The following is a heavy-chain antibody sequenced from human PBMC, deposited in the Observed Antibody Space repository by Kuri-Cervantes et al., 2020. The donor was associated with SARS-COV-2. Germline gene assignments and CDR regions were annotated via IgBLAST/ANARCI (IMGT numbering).Heavy chain of an antibody. CDR1: GYTFTGYY. D-gene: IGHD7-27*01. Sequence: ASVKVSCKASGYTFTGYYIHWVRQAPGQGLEWTGWINPNSGGTNYAQKFQGWVTMPRDTSITTAYMEVSRSDDSAVYYCARGWGPGNFDSWGQGTLVTVSS. J-gene: IGHJ4*02. V-gene: IGHV1-2*04. CDR3: ARGWGPGNFDS. CDR2: INPNSGGT.